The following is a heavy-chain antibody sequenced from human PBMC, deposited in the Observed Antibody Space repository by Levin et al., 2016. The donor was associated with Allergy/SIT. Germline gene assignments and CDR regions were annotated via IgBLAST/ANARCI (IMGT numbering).Heavy chain of an antibody. J-gene: IGHJ4*02. CDR2: INHSGST. D-gene: IGHD6-13*01. CDR3: ASSDSSSLEALY. V-gene: IGHV4-34*01. Sequence: RQAPGKGLEWIGEINHSGSTNYNPSLKSRVTISVDTSKNQFSLKLSSVTAADTAVYYCASSDSSSLEALYWGQGTLVTVSS.